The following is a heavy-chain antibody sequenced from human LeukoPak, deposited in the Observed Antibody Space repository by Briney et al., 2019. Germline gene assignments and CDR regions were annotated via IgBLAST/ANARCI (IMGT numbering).Heavy chain of an antibody. CDR1: GYSINSGYY. CDR2: IYHSGST. V-gene: IGHV4-38-2*02. J-gene: IGHJ3*02. D-gene: IGHD2-2*01. CDR3: ARRSMPLINAFDI. Sequence: SETLSLTCTVSGYSINSGYYWGWIRQPPGKGLEWIGSIYHSGSTYYDPSLKSRVTISVDTSKNQFSLKLSSVTAADTAVYYCARRSMPLINAFDIWGQGTMVTVSS.